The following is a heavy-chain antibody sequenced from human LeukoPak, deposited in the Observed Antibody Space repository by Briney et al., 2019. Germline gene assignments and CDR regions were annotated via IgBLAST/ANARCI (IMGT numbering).Heavy chain of an antibody. D-gene: IGHD1-26*01. J-gene: IGHJ4*02. V-gene: IGHV5-51*01. CDR1: GYSFSGYW. CDR3: ARHRSSGSYKYFDY. CDR2: IHPGNSDT. Sequence: GESLQISCKGSGYSFSGYWIGWVRQMHGKGLEWMGIIHPGNSDTTYSPSFQGQVTFSADKSINTAYLQWSSLKASDTAIYYCARHRSSGSYKYFDYWGQGTLVTVSS.